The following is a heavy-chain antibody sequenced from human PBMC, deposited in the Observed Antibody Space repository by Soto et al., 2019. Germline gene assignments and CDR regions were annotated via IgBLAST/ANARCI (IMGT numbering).Heavy chain of an antibody. V-gene: IGHV3-23*01. D-gene: IGHD6-19*01. CDR1: GFTFSSYA. CDR3: ARRTSGWYLDY. CDR2: VSGSGGST. J-gene: IGHJ4*02. Sequence: EVQLLESGGGLVQPGGSLRLSCAASGFTFSSYAMSWVRQAPGKGLEWVSVVSGSGGSTYYADSVKGRFTISSDKSKNTLYLQMNSLRAEDTAVYYCARRTSGWYLDYWGEGPLVTVSS.